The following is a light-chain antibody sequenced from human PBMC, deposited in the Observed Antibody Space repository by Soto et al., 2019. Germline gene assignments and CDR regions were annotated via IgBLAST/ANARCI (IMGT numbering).Light chain of an antibody. CDR2: DAS. CDR1: QSVSSY. V-gene: IGKV3-11*01. Sequence: EIVMTQSPATLSVSPGESATLSCRASQSVSSYLAWYQQKPGQAPRLLIYDASNRATGIPARFSGSGSGTDFTLTISSLEPEDFAVYYCQQRSNWPPVCTFGQGTRLEIK. J-gene: IGKJ5*01. CDR3: QQRSNWPPVCT.